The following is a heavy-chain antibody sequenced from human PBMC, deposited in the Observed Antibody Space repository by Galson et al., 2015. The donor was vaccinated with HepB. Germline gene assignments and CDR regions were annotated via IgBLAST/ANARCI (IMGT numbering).Heavy chain of an antibody. Sequence: SLRLSCAASGFTFSSYSMNWVRQAPGKGLEWVSSISSSSSHIYYADSVKGRFTISRDNAKNSLYLQMNSLRAEDTAVYYCATSIAAAFTFDYWGQGTLVTVSS. V-gene: IGHV3-21*01. CDR3: ATSIAAAFTFDY. CDR2: ISSSSSHI. D-gene: IGHD6-13*01. J-gene: IGHJ4*02. CDR1: GFTFSSYS.